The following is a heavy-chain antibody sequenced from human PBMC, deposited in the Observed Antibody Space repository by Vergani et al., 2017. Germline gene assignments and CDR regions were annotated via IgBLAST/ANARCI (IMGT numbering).Heavy chain of an antibody. Sequence: QVQLQESGPGLVKPSETLSLTCTVSGGSISSYYWSWIQQPPGKGLEWIGYIYYSGSTNYNPSLKSRVTISVDTAKNQFSLNLSAVTASGTAVYYCARVFPLLKAAAGNPDVPLYLDYWGQGTLVSASS. CDR1: GGSISSYY. V-gene: IGHV4-59*01. J-gene: IGHJ4*02. D-gene: IGHD6-13*01. CDR2: IYYSGST. CDR3: ARVFPLLKAAAGNPDVPLYLDY.